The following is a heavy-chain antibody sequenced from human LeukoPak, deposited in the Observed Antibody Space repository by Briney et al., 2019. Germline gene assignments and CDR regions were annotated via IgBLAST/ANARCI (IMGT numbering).Heavy chain of an antibody. CDR2: ISWNSGSI. CDR1: GLTFDDYV. CDR3: ARARQWELSLDY. V-gene: IGHV3-9*01. Sequence: GGSLRLSCAASGLTFDDYVMHWVRQAPGKGLEWVSGISWNSGSIGYADSVKGRFTTSRDNAKNTLYLQMNSLRAEDTAVYYCARARQWELSLDYWGQGTLVTVSS. D-gene: IGHD1-26*01. J-gene: IGHJ4*02.